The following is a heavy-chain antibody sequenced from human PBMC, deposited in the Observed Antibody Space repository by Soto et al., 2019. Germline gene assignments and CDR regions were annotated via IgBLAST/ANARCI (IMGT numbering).Heavy chain of an antibody. V-gene: IGHV4-31*03. CDR3: ARDMPAYCGGDCYSGAFDI. J-gene: IGHJ3*02. Sequence: QVQLQESGPGLVKPSQTLSLTCTVSGGSISSGGYYWSWIRQHPGKGLEWIGSIYYSGSTYYNPSLKSRVNISVDTSKNQFSLKLSSVTAADTAVYYCARDMPAYCGGDCYSGAFDIWGQGTMVTVSS. CDR2: IYYSGST. CDR1: GGSISSGGYY. D-gene: IGHD2-21*02.